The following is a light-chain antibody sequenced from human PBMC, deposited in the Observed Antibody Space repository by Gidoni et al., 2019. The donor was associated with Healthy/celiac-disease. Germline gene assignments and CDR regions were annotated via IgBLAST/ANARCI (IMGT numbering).Light chain of an antibody. CDR3: QHRNNWSPPT. CDR2: DAS. Sequence: IVLTPSPATMSLSPGARATPSCRAGQGGSSYLPWYQQIPGQAPRLPIYDASNRATSIPARFSGSWSGTDFTLTISSLEPEDFAVYYCQHRNNWSPPTFGGGTKVEIK. V-gene: IGKV3-11*01. J-gene: IGKJ4*01. CDR1: QGGSSY.